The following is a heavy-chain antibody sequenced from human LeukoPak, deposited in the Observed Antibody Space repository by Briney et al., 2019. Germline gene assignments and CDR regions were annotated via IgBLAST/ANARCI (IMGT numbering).Heavy chain of an antibody. D-gene: IGHD1-14*01. V-gene: IGHV4-59*01. CDR1: GDSISSYY. CDR3: AREPGETDEGFEY. CDR2: IYYSGST. Sequence: SETLSLTCTVSGDSISSYYWSWIRQPPGKGLEWIGHIYYSGSTDYNPSLKSRVTISADTSKNQFSLKMTSVTAAGTAVYYCAREPGETDEGFEYWGQGTLVTVSS. J-gene: IGHJ4*02.